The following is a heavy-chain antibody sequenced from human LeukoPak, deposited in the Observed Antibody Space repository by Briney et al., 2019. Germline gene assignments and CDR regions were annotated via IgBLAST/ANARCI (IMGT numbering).Heavy chain of an antibody. Sequence: GGSLRLSCAASGFTFSSYGMHWVRQAPGKGLEWMAVIWYDGSNKYYADSVKGRFTISRDNSKNTLYLQMNSLRAEDTAVYYCARAGGYSYGNYYFDYWGQGTLVTVSS. V-gene: IGHV3-33*01. CDR3: ARAGGYSYGNYYFDY. CDR2: IWYDGSNK. D-gene: IGHD5-18*01. CDR1: GFTFSSYG. J-gene: IGHJ4*02.